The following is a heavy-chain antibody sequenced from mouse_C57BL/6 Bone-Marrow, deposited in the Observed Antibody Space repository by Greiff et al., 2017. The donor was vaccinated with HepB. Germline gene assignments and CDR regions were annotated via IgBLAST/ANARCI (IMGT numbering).Heavy chain of an antibody. CDR3: ARELAY. CDR1: AYTFTSYW. J-gene: IGHJ3*01. V-gene: IGHV1-69*01. Sequence: QVQLQQPGAELVMPGASVKLSCKASAYTFTSYWMHWVKQRPGQGLEWIGEIDPSDSYTNYNQKFKGKSTLTVDKSSSTAYMQLSSLTSEDSAVYYCARELAYWGQGTLVTVSA. CDR2: IDPSDSYT.